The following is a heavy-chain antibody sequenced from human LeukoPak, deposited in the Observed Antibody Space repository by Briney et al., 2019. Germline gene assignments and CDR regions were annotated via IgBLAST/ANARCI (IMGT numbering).Heavy chain of an antibody. J-gene: IGHJ4*02. V-gene: IGHV3-11*06. CDR3: ARDQGENYDSSGYYPY. Sequence: KPGGSLRLSGAASGFTFSNYYMSWIRQAPGKGLEWVSYISGRTGSTNYADSVMGRFTVSRDNGKNSLYLQMNSLRAEDTAVYYCARDQGENYDSSGYYPYWGQGTLVTVSS. D-gene: IGHD3-22*01. CDR2: ISGRTGST. CDR1: GFTFSNYY.